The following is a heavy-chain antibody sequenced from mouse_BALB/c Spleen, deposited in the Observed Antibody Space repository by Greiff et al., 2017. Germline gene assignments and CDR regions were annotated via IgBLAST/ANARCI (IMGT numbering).Heavy chain of an antibody. CDR3: ARRLGSGGFAY. D-gene: IGHD6-5*01. J-gene: IGHJ3*01. CDR1: GYSITSDYA. V-gene: IGHV3-2*02. Sequence: EVQRVESGPGLVKPSQSLSLTCTVTGYSITSDYAWNWIRQFPGNKLEWMGYISYSGSTSYNPSLKIRISITRDTSKNQFFLQLNSVTTEDTATYYCARRLGSGGFAYWGQGTLVTVSA. CDR2: ISYSGST.